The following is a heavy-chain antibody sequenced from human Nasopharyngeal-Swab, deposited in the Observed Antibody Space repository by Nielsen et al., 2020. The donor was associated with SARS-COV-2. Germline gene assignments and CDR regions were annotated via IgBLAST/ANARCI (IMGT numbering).Heavy chain of an antibody. Sequence: GESLKISCVASGFTFSSYAMNSVRQAPGKGLEWVSAISRTYSTYYADSVRGRFTVSRDNSKNTLYLQMSSLRAEDTAVYYCAKGTGMTYRAIDYWGQGTLVTASS. CDR2: ISRTYST. V-gene: IGHV3-23*01. CDR3: AKGTGMTYRAIDY. J-gene: IGHJ4*02. D-gene: IGHD1-14*01. CDR1: GFTFSSYA.